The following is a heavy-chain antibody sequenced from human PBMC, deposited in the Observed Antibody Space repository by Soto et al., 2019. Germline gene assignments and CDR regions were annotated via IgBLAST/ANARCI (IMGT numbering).Heavy chain of an antibody. CDR1: GFTFSSYA. Sequence: PGGSLRLSCAASGFTFSSYAMHWVRQAPGKGLEWVAVISHDGSNKYYADSVKGRFTISRDNSKNTLYLQMNSLRAEDTAVYYCARDCGKWLLPEYYFDYWGQATLVTVSS. CDR3: ARDCGKWLLPEYYFDY. V-gene: IGHV3-30-3*01. D-gene: IGHD3-22*01. CDR2: ISHDGSNK. J-gene: IGHJ4*02.